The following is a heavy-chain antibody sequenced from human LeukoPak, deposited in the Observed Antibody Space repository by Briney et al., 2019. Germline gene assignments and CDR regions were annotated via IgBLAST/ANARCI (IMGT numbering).Heavy chain of an antibody. CDR3: ARGPVAALDFDY. V-gene: IGHV4-59*01. J-gene: IGHJ4*02. CDR2: IYYSGST. D-gene: IGHD2-15*01. Sequence: SETLSLTCTVSGGSISSYYWSWIRQPPGKGLVWIGYIYYSGSTNYNPSLKSRVTISVDTSKNQFSLKLSSVTAADTAVYYCARGPVAALDFDYWGQGTLVTVSS. CDR1: GGSISSYY.